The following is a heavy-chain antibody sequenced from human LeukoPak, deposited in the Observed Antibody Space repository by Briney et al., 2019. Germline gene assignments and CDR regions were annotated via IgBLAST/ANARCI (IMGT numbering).Heavy chain of an antibody. D-gene: IGHD6-13*01. J-gene: IGHJ4*02. V-gene: IGHV4-31*03. CDR3: ARARSAAGNFDY. Sequence: SQTLSLTCTVSGGSISSGGYYWSWIRQHPGRGLEWIGYIHYSGSTYYSPSLKSRVTISADTSKNHFSLTLSSVTAADTAVYYCARARSAAGNFDYWGQGTLVTVSS. CDR1: GGSISSGGYY. CDR2: IHYSGST.